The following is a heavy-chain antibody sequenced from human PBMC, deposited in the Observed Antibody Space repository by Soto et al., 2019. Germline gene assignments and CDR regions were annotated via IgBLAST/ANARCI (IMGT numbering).Heavy chain of an antibody. CDR2: ISYDGIIK. Sequence: GGSLRLSCAASGFTFRGYCIHWVRQAPGRGLEWVALISYDGIIKYYADSVRGRFTISRDNSKNTLYLQMNSLRAEDTAVYYCANSEYSRYKNIDVWGQGTTVTVSS. CDR1: GFTFRGYC. J-gene: IGHJ6*02. CDR3: ANSEYSRYKNIDV. V-gene: IGHV3-30*18. D-gene: IGHD5-18*01.